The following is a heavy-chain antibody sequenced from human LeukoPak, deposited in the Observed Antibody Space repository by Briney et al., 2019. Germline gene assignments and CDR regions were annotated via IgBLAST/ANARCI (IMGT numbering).Heavy chain of an antibody. Sequence: GGSLRLSCAASGFTFSSYSMNWVRQAPGKGLEWVSSISSSSSHIYYADSVKGRFTISRDNAKNSLYLQMNSLRAEDTAVYYCARVAVFSGYSYGHCFDYWGQGTLVTVSS. J-gene: IGHJ4*02. V-gene: IGHV3-21*01. CDR2: ISSSSSHI. CDR1: GFTFSSYS. D-gene: IGHD5-18*01. CDR3: ARVAVFSGYSYGHCFDY.